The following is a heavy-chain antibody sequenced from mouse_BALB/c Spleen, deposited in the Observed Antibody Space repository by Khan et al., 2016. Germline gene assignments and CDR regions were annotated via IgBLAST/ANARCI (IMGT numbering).Heavy chain of an antibody. D-gene: IGHD1-3*01. CDR2: INTYTGEP. V-gene: IGHV9-3-1*01. J-gene: IGHJ2*01. CDR1: GYTFTNYG. Sequence: QCQLVQSGPELKKPGETVKISCKASGYTFTNYGINWVKQAPGKGLKWMGWINTYTGEPTYTDDFKGRFASSLETSASTAYLQIINLKNEDTVTYFSARSGNNYDFVMWSHGTTLAVSS. CDR3: ARSGNNYDFVM.